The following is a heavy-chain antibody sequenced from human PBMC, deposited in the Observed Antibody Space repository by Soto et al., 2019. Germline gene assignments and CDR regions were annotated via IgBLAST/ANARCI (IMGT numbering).Heavy chain of an antibody. Sequence: QVQLVESGGGVVQPGRSLRLSCAASGFTFSSYAMHWVRQAPGKGLEWVAVISYDGSNKYYADSVKGLFTISRDNSKNTVYLQMHSLRAEDTAVYYCARDEWIAVAYIPYYYYGMDVWGQGTTVTVSS. D-gene: IGHD6-19*01. V-gene: IGHV3-30-3*01. CDR1: GFTFSSYA. CDR2: ISYDGSNK. J-gene: IGHJ6*02. CDR3: ARDEWIAVAYIPYYYYGMDV.